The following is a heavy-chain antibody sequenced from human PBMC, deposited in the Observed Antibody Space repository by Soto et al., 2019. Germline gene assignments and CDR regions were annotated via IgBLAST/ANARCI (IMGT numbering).Heavy chain of an antibody. CDR1: GGSISSGDYY. J-gene: IGHJ4*02. Sequence: PSETLSLTCTVSGGSISSGDYYWSWIRQPPGKGLEWIGYIYYSGSTYYNPSLKSRVTISVDTSKNQFSLKLSSVTAADTAVYYCAREVATTTYFDYWGQGTLVTVSS. CDR3: AREVATTTYFDY. V-gene: IGHV4-30-4*01. CDR2: IYYSGST. D-gene: IGHD5-12*01.